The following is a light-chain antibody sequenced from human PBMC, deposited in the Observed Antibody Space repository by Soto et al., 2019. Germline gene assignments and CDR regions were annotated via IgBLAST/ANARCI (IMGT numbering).Light chain of an antibody. Sequence: QSALTQPPSASGSLGQSVTISCTGTSSDVGGYDYVSWYQQHPGKAPNLIIYEVIKRPSGVPDRVSGSKSGNTASLTVSGLQAEDESDYYCTSYAGSNNLIFGGGTKVTVL. CDR3: TSYAGSNNLI. CDR1: SSDVGGYDY. V-gene: IGLV2-8*01. CDR2: EVI. J-gene: IGLJ2*01.